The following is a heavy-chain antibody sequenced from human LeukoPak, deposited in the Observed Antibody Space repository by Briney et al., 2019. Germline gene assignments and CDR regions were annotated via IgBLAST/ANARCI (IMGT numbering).Heavy chain of an antibody. J-gene: IGHJ4*02. CDR3: ARGPSRRAYFDY. CDR1: GFTFSSYA. Sequence: PGGSLRLSCAASGFTFSSYAMHWVRQAPGKGLGWVAVISYDGSNKYYADSVKGRFTISRDNSKNTLYLQMNSLRAEDTAVYYCARGPSRRAYFDYWGQGTLVTVSS. CDR2: ISYDGSNK. V-gene: IGHV3-30-3*01.